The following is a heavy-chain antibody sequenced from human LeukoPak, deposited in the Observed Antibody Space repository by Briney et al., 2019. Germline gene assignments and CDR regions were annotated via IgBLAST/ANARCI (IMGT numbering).Heavy chain of an antibody. J-gene: IGHJ4*02. CDR3: ARGAYYYDTYYFDY. CDR2: IYYTGT. Sequence: PSETLSLTCTVSGGSVTDYYWSWIRQSPGKGLEWIGYIYYTGTSYNPSLKSRVTISADTSKNQFSLKLSSVTAADTAVYYCARGAYYYDTYYFDYWGQGTLVTVSS. V-gene: IGHV4-59*02. D-gene: IGHD3-22*01. CDR1: GGSVTDYY.